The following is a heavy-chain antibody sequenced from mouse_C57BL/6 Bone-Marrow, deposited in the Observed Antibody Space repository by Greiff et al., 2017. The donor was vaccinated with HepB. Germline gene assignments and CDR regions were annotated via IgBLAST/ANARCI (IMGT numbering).Heavy chain of an antibody. CDR1: GYAFSSYW. Sequence: QVQLQQSGAELVKPGASVKISCKASGYAFSSYWMNWVKQRPGKGLEWIGQIYPGDGDTNYNGKFKGKATLTADKSSSTAYMQLSSLTSEDSAVYFCARWGSSTYGYFDVGGTGTTVTVSS. CDR3: ARWGSSTYGYFDV. J-gene: IGHJ1*03. D-gene: IGHD1-1*01. V-gene: IGHV1-80*01. CDR2: IYPGDGDT.